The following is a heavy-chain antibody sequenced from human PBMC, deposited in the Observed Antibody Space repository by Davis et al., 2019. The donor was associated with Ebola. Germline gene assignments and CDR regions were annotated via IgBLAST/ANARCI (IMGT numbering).Heavy chain of an antibody. Sequence: SETLSLTCTVSGGSISSYYWSWIRQPPGKGLEWIGYIYYSGSTNYNPSLKSRVTIPVDTSKNQFSLKLSSVTAADTAVYYCARATRGWDGFFDIWGQGTMVTVSS. CDR2: IYYSGST. CDR3: ARATRGWDGFFDI. V-gene: IGHV4-59*01. J-gene: IGHJ3*02. CDR1: GGSISSYY. D-gene: IGHD1-26*01.